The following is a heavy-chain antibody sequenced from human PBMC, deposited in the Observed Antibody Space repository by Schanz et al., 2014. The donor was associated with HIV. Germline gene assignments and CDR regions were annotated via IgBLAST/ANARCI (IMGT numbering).Heavy chain of an antibody. J-gene: IGHJ4*02. CDR3: ARDYPYSSSSNYFDY. D-gene: IGHD6-6*01. CDR1: GFTFSNYG. V-gene: IGHV3-30*19. CDR2: IWYDGSNK. Sequence: QVQLVESGGGVVQPGRSLRLSCAASGFTFSNYGMHWVRQAPGKGLEWVALIWYDGSNKYYADSVKGRFTISRDNSKNTLYLQMNSLRAEDTAVYSCARDYPYSSSSNYFDYWGQGTLVTVSS.